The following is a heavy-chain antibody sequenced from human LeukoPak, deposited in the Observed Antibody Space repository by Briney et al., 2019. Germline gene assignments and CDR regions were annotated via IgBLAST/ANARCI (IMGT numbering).Heavy chain of an antibody. V-gene: IGHV3-21*01. CDR3: ARDDGGNFNDAFDI. CDR2: ITSSSNYI. D-gene: IGHD4-23*01. J-gene: IGHJ3*02. CDR1: GFTFSTYT. Sequence: PGGSLRLSCAASGFTFSTYTMNGGRQAPGKGLEWISAITSSSNYIFYAYSLKGRFTIPREHAKNSLYLQMNSLRAEDTAVYFCARDDGGNFNDAFDIWGQGTMVTVSS.